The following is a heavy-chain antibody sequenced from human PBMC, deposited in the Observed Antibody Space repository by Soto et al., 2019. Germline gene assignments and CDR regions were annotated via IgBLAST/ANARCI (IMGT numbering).Heavy chain of an antibody. CDR3: ARGAPVLRGVWDYDLMAV. CDR1: GITSTRNF. J-gene: IGHJ6*03. V-gene: IGHV3-33*01. D-gene: IGHD3-10*01. CDR2: IGYDGNNE. Sequence: QVQLGESGGGLVQPARSLRLSCAASGITSTRNFMHWVRQAPGRGLEGVAVIGYDGNNEYYAEYVRGRFTISRDNSKNTVYLQMNSLRAEDTAVYYCARGAPVLRGVWDYDLMAVWGRGNTVTVSS.